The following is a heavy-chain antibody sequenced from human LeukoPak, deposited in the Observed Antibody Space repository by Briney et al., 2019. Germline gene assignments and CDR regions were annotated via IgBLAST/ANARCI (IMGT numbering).Heavy chain of an antibody. D-gene: IGHD3-3*01. CDR2: ISAYNGNT. CDR1: GYTFTSYG. CDR3: ARSKRQSIFGVARSYMDV. Sequence: ASVKVSCKASGYTFTSYGISWVRQAPGQGLEWMGWISAYNGNTNNAQKLQGRVTMTTDTSTSTAYMELRSLRSDDTAVYYCARSKRQSIFGVARSYMDVWGKGTTVTVSS. V-gene: IGHV1-18*01. J-gene: IGHJ6*03.